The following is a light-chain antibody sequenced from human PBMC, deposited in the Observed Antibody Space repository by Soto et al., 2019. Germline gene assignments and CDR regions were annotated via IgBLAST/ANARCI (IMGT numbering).Light chain of an antibody. CDR1: QSVSSY. V-gene: IGKV3-11*01. CDR3: HQRSNWPPIT. CDR2: DAS. Sequence: IVLKQSPATLYSSPGERATLSCRASQSVSSYLAWYQQKPGQAPRLLSYDASNRATGIPARFSGSGSGTDFTLTISSLEPEDFAVYYCHQRSNWPPITFGQGTRLEIK. J-gene: IGKJ5*01.